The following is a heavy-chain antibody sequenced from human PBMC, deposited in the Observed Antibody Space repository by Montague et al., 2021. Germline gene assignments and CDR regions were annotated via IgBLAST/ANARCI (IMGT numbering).Heavy chain of an antibody. CDR2: ISYHGSDK. J-gene: IGHJ4*02. CDR3: ARSRYYYDTSDYLDS. Sequence: SLSLSLSASGFTFSSDAMHWVRQAPGKGLEWLTVISYHGSDKYYADSVKGRFTISRDNSKNTLFLQMDSLRAEDTAVYYCARSRYYYDTSDYLDSWGQGTLVTVSS. D-gene: IGHD3-22*01. CDR1: GFTFSSDA. V-gene: IGHV3-30-3*01.